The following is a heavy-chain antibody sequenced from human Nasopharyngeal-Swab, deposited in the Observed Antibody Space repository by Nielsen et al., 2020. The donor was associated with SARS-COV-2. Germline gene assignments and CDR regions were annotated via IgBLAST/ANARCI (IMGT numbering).Heavy chain of an antibody. CDR2: ISYDGSNK. CDR3: ARSLTTGYSYGYYDY. D-gene: IGHD5-18*01. CDR1: GFTFSSYA. Sequence: GESLKNSCAAPGFTFSSYAMHWVRQAPGKGLEWVAVISYDGSNKYYADSVKGRFTISRDNSKNTLYLQMNSLRAEDTAVYYCARSLTTGYSYGYYDYWGQGTLVTVSS. V-gene: IGHV3-30-3*01. J-gene: IGHJ4*02.